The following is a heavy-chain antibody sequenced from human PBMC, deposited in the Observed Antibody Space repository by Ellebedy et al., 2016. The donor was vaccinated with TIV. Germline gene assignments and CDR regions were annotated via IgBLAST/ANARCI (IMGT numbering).Heavy chain of an antibody. J-gene: IGHJ4*02. Sequence: GESLKISCAASGFTFSSYAMSWVRQAPGKGLEWVGRIDPKSEGGATDYAAPVRGRFTISRDDSKNTVYLQMNSLKTEDTAIYYCAADRWAAAGLYYFDYWGQGTLITVSS. D-gene: IGHD6-13*01. CDR2: IDPKSEGGAT. CDR3: AADRWAAAGLYYFDY. V-gene: IGHV3-15*04. CDR1: GFTFSSYA.